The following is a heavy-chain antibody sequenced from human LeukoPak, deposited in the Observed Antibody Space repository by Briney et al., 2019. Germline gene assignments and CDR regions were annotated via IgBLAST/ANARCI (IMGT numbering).Heavy chain of an antibody. CDR3: AKDSTAMIVYGLDY. Sequence: PGGSLRLSCAASGFTFSSYAMSWVRQAPGKGLEWVSAISGSGTSTYYANSVKGRFTISRDNSKNTLYLQMNSLRAEDTAVYSCAKDSTAMIVYGLDYWGQGTRVTVSS. D-gene: IGHD3-22*01. CDR1: GFTFSSYA. V-gene: IGHV3-23*01. J-gene: IGHJ4*02. CDR2: ISGSGTST.